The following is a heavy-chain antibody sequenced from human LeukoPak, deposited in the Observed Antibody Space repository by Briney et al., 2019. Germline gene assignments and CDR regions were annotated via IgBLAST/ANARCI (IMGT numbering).Heavy chain of an antibody. D-gene: IGHD6-19*01. CDR3: AKNGQWLVDYYYYMDV. CDR1: GFTFSSYA. J-gene: IGHJ6*03. Sequence: PGGSLRLSCAASGFTFSSYAMSWVRQAPGKGLEWVSAISGSGGSTYYADSVKGRFTISRDNSKNTLYLQMNSLRAEDTAVYYCAKNGQWLVDYYYYMDVWGKGTTVTVSS. CDR2: ISGSGGST. V-gene: IGHV3-23*01.